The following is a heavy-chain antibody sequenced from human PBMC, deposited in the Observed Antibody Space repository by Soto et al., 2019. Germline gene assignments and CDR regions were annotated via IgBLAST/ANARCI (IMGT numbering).Heavy chain of an antibody. CDR1: GFTFSSYG. CDR3: AIYSSGWYPLDY. J-gene: IGHJ4*02. CDR2: ISYDGSIK. V-gene: IGHV3-30*03. Sequence: PGGSLRLSCAASGFTFSSYGMHWVRQAPGKGLEWVAVISYDGSIKYYADSVKGRFTISRDNSKNTLYLQMNSLRVEDTAVYYCAIYSSGWYPLDYWGQGTLVTVSS. D-gene: IGHD6-19*01.